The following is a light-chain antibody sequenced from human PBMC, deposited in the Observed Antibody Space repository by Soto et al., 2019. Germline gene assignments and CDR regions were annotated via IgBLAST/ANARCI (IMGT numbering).Light chain of an antibody. CDR3: QQYGRPPRT. CDR1: QGLSNSY. CDR2: GAS. J-gene: IGKJ1*01. V-gene: IGKV3-20*01. Sequence: EIVLTQSPGTLSLSPGERATLSCRGRQGLSNSYLAWYQQRPGQAPRLLTYGASSRATGIPDRFSGSGSGTDFTLTISRLEPEDVAVYYCQQYGRPPRTFGQGTKVEIK.